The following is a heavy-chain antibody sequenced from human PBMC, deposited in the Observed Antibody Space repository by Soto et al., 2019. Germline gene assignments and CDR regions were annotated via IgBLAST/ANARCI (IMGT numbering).Heavy chain of an antibody. CDR3: ARTAAAGKYYYGVDV. J-gene: IGHJ6*02. D-gene: IGHD6-13*01. CDR1: GYSFTSYW. CDR2: IYPGDSDT. Sequence: PGESLKISCKGSGYSFTSYWIGWVRQMPGKGLEWMGIIYPGDSDTRYSPSFQGQVTISADKSISTAYLQWSSLKASDTAIYYCARTAAAGKYYYGVDVWGQGXTVTVSS. V-gene: IGHV5-51*01.